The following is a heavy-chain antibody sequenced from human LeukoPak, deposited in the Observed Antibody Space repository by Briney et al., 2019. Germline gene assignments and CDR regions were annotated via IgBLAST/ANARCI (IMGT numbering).Heavy chain of an antibody. CDR1: GFTFSSYE. CDR2: ISSGRDTI. D-gene: IGHD3-16*01. Sequence: GGSLTLSCAASGFTFSSYEMNWVRQAPGKGLEWVSYISSGRDTIYYADSAKGRFTISRDNAKNSLYLQMNSLRAEDTAVYYCARGGGYEYYYYMDVWGKGTTVTISS. J-gene: IGHJ6*03. CDR3: ARGGGYEYYYYMDV. V-gene: IGHV3-48*03.